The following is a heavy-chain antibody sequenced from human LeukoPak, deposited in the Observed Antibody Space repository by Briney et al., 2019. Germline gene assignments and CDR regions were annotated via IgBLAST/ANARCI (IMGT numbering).Heavy chain of an antibody. J-gene: IGHJ4*02. V-gene: IGHV4-34*01. CDR1: GGSFSGYY. D-gene: IGHD5-12*01. CDR3: ARTISSSTRLYYFDY. Sequence: SETLSLTCAVYGGSFSGYYWSWIRQPPGKGLEWIGEINHSGSTNYNPSLESRVTISVDTSKNQFSLKLSSVTAADTAVYYCARTISSSTRLYYFDYWGQGTLVTVSS. CDR2: INHSGST.